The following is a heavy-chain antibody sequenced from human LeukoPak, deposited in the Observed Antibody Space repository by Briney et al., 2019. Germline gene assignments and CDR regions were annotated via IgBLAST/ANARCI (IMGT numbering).Heavy chain of an antibody. CDR2: IYYSGST. CDR1: GGSISSYY. J-gene: IGHJ4*02. CDR3: ASFGLGERVGATTYFDY. D-gene: IGHD1-26*01. V-gene: IGHV4-59*08. Sequence: SETLSLTCTVSGGSISSYYWSWIRQSPGKGLEWIGYIYYSGSTNYNPSLKSRVTISVDTSKNQFSLKLSSVTAADTAVYYCASFGLGERVGATTYFDYWGQGTLVTVSS.